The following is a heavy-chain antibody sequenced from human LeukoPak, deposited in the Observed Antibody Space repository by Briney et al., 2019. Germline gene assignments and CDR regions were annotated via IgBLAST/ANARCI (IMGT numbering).Heavy chain of an antibody. V-gene: IGHV4-4*07. Sequence: SETLSLTCTVSGGSISSYCWSWIRQPAGKGLEWIGRIYTSGSTNYNPSLKSRVTISVDTSKNQFSLKLSSVTAADTAVCYCARGSYYSSSYYFDYWGQGTLVTVSS. CDR3: ARGSYYSSSYYFDY. D-gene: IGHD6-6*01. J-gene: IGHJ4*02. CDR1: GGSISSYC. CDR2: IYTSGST.